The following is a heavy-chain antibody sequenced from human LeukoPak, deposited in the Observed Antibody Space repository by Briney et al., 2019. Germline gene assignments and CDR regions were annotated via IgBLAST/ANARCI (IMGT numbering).Heavy chain of an antibody. CDR1: GFTFSSYA. CDR3: AKGSDSGGYYGYLDY. V-gene: IGHV3-23*01. D-gene: IGHD3-22*01. J-gene: IGHJ4*02. Sequence: GGSLRLSCAASGFTFSSYAMSWVRQAPGKGLEWVSFISRSGTTIYYADSVKGRFTISRDNSKNTLYLQMNSLRAEDTAVYYCAKGSDSGGYYGYLDYWGQGTLVTVSS. CDR2: ISRSGTTI.